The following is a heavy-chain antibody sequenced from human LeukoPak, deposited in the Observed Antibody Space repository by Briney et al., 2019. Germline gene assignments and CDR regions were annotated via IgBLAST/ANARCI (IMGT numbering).Heavy chain of an antibody. D-gene: IGHD6-19*01. Sequence: PSETLSLTCTVSGGSISSSSYYWGWIRQSPGKGLEWIGSIYYSGSTYYNPSLKSRVTISVDTSKNQFSLKLSSVTAADTSVYYCARLSSGRIMDVWGQGTTVTVSS. CDR3: ARLSSGRIMDV. CDR1: GGSISSSSYY. CDR2: IYYSGST. V-gene: IGHV4-39*01. J-gene: IGHJ6*02.